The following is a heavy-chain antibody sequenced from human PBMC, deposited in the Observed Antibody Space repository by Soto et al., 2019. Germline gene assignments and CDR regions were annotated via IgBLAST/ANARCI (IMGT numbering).Heavy chain of an antibody. CDR2: ISSDGSDK. CDR1: GFTFSTYG. Sequence: GGSLRLSCAASGFTFSTYGMHWVRQAPGKGLEWVAIISSDGSDKYYAASVKGRFTISRDNSENTLYLQMNSLRTEDTAVYYCAKDYGSGDFDHWGQGTLVTVSS. CDR3: AKDYGSGDFDH. V-gene: IGHV3-30*18. J-gene: IGHJ4*02. D-gene: IGHD3-10*01.